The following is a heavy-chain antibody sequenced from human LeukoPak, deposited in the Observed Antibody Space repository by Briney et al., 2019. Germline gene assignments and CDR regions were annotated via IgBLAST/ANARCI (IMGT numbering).Heavy chain of an antibody. CDR3: ARDYGDLSQTQSSSWPLDY. CDR1: GFTFSSYG. D-gene: IGHD6-13*01. J-gene: IGHJ4*02. Sequence: GGSLRLSCAASGFTFSSYGMPWVRQAPGKGLEWVAVIWYDGSNKYYADSVKGRFTISRDNSKNTLYLQMNSLRAEDTAVYYCARDYGDLSQTQSSSWPLDYWGQGTLVTVSP. CDR2: IWYDGSNK. V-gene: IGHV3-33*01.